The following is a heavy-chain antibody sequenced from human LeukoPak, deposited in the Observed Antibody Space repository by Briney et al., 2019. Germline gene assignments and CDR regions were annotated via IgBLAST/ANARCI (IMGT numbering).Heavy chain of an antibody. CDR3: ARSSVAGQLQENTFDY. Sequence: SGPTLVNPTQTLTLTCTFSGFSLSTSRMCVSWIRQPPGKALEWLARIDWDDDKYYSTSLKTRLTISKDTSKSQVVLTMTNMDPVDTATYHCARSSVAGQLQENTFDYWGQGTQVTVSS. V-gene: IGHV2-70*11. J-gene: IGHJ4*02. CDR2: IDWDDDK. CDR1: GFSLSTSRMC. D-gene: IGHD6-19*01.